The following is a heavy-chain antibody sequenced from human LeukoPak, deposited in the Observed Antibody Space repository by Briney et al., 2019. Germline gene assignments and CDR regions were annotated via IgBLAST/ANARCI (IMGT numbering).Heavy chain of an antibody. J-gene: IGHJ4*02. CDR2: ISYDGSNK. CDR3: ARDHGTSSDAVFDY. Sequence: GGSLRLSCAASGFTFSSYAMHWVRQAPGKGLEWVAVISYDGSNKYYADSVKGRYTISRDNSKNTLYLQMNSLRAEDTAVYYCARDHGTSSDAVFDYWGQGTLVTVSS. CDR1: GFTFSSYA. V-gene: IGHV3-30-3*01.